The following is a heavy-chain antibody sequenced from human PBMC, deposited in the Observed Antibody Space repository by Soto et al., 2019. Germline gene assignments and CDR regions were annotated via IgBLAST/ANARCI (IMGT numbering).Heavy chain of an antibody. CDR1: GFTFSSYG. V-gene: IGHV3-30*18. CDR3: AKDSVGATDY. Sequence: ESGGGVVQPGRSLRLSCAASGFTFSSYGMHWVRQAPGKGLEWVAVISYDGSNKYYADSVKGRFTISRDNSKNTLYLQMNSLRAEDTAVYYCAKDSVGATDYWGQGTLVTVSS. D-gene: IGHD1-26*01. CDR2: ISYDGSNK. J-gene: IGHJ4*02.